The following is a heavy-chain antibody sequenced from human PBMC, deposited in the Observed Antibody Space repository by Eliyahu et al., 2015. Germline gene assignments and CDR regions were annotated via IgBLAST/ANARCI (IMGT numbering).Heavy chain of an antibody. CDR2: ISSSSSTI. Sequence: EVQLVESGGGLVQPGGSLRLSCAASGFXFXSYSMNWVRQAPGKGLEWVSYISSSSSTIYYADSVKGRFTISRDNAKNSLYLQMNSLRAEDTAVYYCARSLRGGLKEYYFDYWGQGTLVTVSS. D-gene: IGHD3-16*01. J-gene: IGHJ4*02. V-gene: IGHV3-48*01. CDR3: ARSLRGGLKEYYFDY. CDR1: GFXFXSYS.